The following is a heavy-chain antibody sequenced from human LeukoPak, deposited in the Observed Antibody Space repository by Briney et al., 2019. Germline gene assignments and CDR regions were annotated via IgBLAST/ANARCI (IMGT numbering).Heavy chain of an antibody. CDR3: ARAPALGYDILTGYYTLDY. J-gene: IGHJ4*02. V-gene: IGHV1-69*13. D-gene: IGHD3-9*01. CDR1: GGTFSSYA. Sequence: SVKVSCKAPGGTFSSYAISWVRQAPGQGLEWMGGIIPIFGTANYAQKFQGRVTITADESTSTAYMELSSLRSEDTAVYYCARAPALGYDILTGYYTLDYWGQGTLVTVSS. CDR2: IIPIFGTA.